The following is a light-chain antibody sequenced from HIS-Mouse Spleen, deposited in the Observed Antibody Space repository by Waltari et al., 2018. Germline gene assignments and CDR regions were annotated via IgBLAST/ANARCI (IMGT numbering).Light chain of an antibody. CDR3: YSTDSSGNHRV. V-gene: IGLV3-10*01. CDR1: SFPKKL. CDR2: EDS. Sequence: SYELTQPPSVSVSPGQTARITCPGASFPKKLSNWYQQKSGQAPVLVIYEDSKRPSGIPERFSGSSSGTMATLTISGAQVEDEADYYCYSTDSSGNHRVFGGGTKLTVL. J-gene: IGLJ2*01.